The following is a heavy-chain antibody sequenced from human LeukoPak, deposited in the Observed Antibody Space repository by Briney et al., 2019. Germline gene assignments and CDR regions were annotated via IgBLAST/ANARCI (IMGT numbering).Heavy chain of an antibody. CDR3: ARVVPYYYDSSGDSRFDY. D-gene: IGHD3-22*01. J-gene: IGHJ4*02. Sequence: SETLSLTCTVSGGSISSYYWSWIRQPPGKGLEWIGEINHSGSTNYNPSLKSRVTISVDTSKNQFSLKLSSVTAADTAVYYCARVVPYYYDSSGDSRFDYWGQGTLVTVSS. CDR1: GGSISSYY. V-gene: IGHV4-34*01. CDR2: INHSGST.